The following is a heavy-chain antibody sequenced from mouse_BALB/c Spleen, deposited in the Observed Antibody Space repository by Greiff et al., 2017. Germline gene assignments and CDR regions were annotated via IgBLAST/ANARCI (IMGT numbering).Heavy chain of an antibody. J-gene: IGHJ4*01. V-gene: IGHV3-2*02. CDR2: ISYSGST. Sequence: EVQLQESGPGLVKPSQSLSLTCTVTGYSITSDYAWNWIRQFPGNKLEWMGYISYSGSTSYNPSLKSRISITRDTSKNQFFLQLKSVTTEDTATYYCAREVPPEAMDYWGEGTSVTVSS. D-gene: IGHD6-1*01. CDR3: AREVPPEAMDY. CDR1: GYSITSDYA.